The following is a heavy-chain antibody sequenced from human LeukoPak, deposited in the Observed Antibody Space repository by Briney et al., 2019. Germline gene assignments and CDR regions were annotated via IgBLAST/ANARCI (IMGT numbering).Heavy chain of an antibody. D-gene: IGHD2-15*01. CDR2: ISSSSSYI. CDR1: GFTFSSYS. J-gene: IGHJ4*02. Sequence: PGGSLRLSCAASGFTFSSYSMNWVRQAPGKGLEWVSSISSSSSYIYYADSVRGRFTISRDNAKSSLYLQMNSLRAEDTAVYYCARDRDRGIDYWGQGTLVTVSS. CDR3: ARDRDRGIDY. V-gene: IGHV3-21*01.